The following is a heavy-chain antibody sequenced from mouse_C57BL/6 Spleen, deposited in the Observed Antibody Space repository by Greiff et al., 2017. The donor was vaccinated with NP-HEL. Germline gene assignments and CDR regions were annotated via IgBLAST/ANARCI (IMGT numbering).Heavy chain of an antibody. CDR3: ARQAYGSWYAMDY. CDR1: GFSLTSYG. Sequence: QVQLKQSGPGLVAPSQSLSITCTVSGFSLTSYGVHWVRQPPGKGLEWLVVIWSDGSTTYNSAPKSRLSISKDNSKSQVFLKMNSLQTDDTAMYYCARQAYGSWYAMDYWGQGTSVTVSS. D-gene: IGHD1-1*01. CDR2: IWSDGST. V-gene: IGHV2-6-1*01. J-gene: IGHJ4*01.